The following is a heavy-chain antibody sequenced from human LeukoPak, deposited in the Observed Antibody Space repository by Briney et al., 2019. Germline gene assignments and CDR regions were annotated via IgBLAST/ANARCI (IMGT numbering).Heavy chain of an antibody. Sequence: GGSLRLSCAASGFTFSTYEMNWVRQAPGKGLEWVSAISGSGGSTYYADSVKGRFTISRDNSKNTLYLQMNSLRAEDTAVYYCAKDRIYDFWSGYYPADAFDIWGQGTMVTVSS. J-gene: IGHJ3*02. CDR1: GFTFSTYE. V-gene: IGHV3-23*01. D-gene: IGHD3-3*01. CDR2: ISGSGGST. CDR3: AKDRIYDFWSGYYPADAFDI.